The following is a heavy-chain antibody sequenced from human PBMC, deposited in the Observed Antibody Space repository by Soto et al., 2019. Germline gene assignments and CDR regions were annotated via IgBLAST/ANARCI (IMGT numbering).Heavy chain of an antibody. CDR3: TRGGDAYKNGH. Sequence: QVQLQESGPGLVKPSETLSLTCTVPGGSVSIGTYYWSWIRQPPGKGLKWIGFIHYSGSTNYNPSLKRXATXSXATSKHQFSLKLTSVNAADTAVYYCTRGGDAYKNGHWGQGTLVTVSS. V-gene: IGHV4-61*01. CDR2: IHYSGST. J-gene: IGHJ4*02. CDR1: GGSVSIGTYY. D-gene: IGHD2-21*01.